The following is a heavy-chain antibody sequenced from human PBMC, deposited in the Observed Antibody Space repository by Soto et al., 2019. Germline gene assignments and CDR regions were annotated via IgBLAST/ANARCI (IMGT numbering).Heavy chain of an antibody. CDR2: ISGSGGST. Sequence: GGSLRLSCAASGFTFSSYAMSWVRQAPGKGLEWVSAISGSGGSTYYADSVKGRFTISRDNSKNTLYLQMNSLRAEDTAVYYCAKVKDCSGGSCHPVEYYFDYWGQGTLVTVSS. CDR1: GFTFSSYA. J-gene: IGHJ4*02. CDR3: AKVKDCSGGSCHPVEYYFDY. D-gene: IGHD2-15*01. V-gene: IGHV3-23*01.